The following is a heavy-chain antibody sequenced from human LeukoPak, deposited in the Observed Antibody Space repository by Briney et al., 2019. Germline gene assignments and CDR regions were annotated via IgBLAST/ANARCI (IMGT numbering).Heavy chain of an antibody. CDR2: ISDSGSTI. V-gene: IGHV3-48*01. Sequence: GGSLRLSCAASGFSFSSYNMNWVRQAPGKGLEWVSDISDSGSTIYYADSVKGRFTISRDNAKNSLYLQMNSLRAEDTAVYYCARDGEYYDSSGYHGMDVWGQGTTVTVSS. CDR1: GFSFSSYN. CDR3: ARDGEYYDSSGYHGMDV. D-gene: IGHD3-22*01. J-gene: IGHJ6*02.